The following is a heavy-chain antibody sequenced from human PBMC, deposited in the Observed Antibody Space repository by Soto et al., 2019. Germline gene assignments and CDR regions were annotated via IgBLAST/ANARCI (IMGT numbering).Heavy chain of an antibody. Sequence: SVKVSCKASGGTFSSYAISWVRQAPGQGLEWMGGIIPIFGTANYAQKFQGRVTITADESTSTAYMELSSLRSEDTAVYYCARDYPPYSSGWHHYFDYWGQATLVTVSS. J-gene: IGHJ4*02. D-gene: IGHD6-19*01. V-gene: IGHV1-69*13. CDR1: GGTFSSYA. CDR2: IIPIFGTA. CDR3: ARDYPPYSSGWHHYFDY.